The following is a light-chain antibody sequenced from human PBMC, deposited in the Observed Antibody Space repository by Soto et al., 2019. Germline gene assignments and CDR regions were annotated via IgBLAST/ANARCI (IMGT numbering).Light chain of an antibody. CDR3: DHYVDSPWG. CDR1: QRFNSAY. CDR2: ASS. J-gene: IGKJ1*01. Sequence: EIVLTQSPGTLSLYPGERATLSCRASQRFNSAYLAWYQKKPGQPPRLLIYASSNRAAGIPDRFSASASGTDFTLTISRLEPEDFAVYSCDHYVDSPWGLGQGTKVEIK. V-gene: IGKV3-20*01.